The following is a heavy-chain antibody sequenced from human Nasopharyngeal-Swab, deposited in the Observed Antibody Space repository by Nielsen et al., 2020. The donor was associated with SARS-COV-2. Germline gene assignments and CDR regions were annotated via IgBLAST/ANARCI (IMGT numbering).Heavy chain of an antibody. CDR2: INWNGGST. J-gene: IGHJ6*02. D-gene: IGHD5-12*01. CDR3: ARDSGYGYYYYYGMDV. Sequence: GESLKISCAASGFTFDDYGMSWVRQAPGKGLEWVSGINWNGGSTGYADSVKGRFTISRDNAKNSLYLQMNSLRAEDTAVYYCARDSGYGYYYYYGMDVWGQGTTVTVSS. V-gene: IGHV3-20*04. CDR1: GFTFDDYG.